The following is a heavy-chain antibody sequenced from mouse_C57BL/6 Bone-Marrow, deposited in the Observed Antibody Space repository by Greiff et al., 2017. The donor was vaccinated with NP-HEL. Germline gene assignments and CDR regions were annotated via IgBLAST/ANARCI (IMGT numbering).Heavy chain of an antibody. Sequence: VKLQESGAELVKPGASVKVSCKASGYTFTSYWMHWVKQRPGQGLEWIGRIHPSDSDTNYNQKFKGKATLTVDKSSSTAYMQLSSLTSEDSAVYYCAIYDEYFDVWGTGTTVTVSS. V-gene: IGHV1-74*01. CDR3: AIYDEYFDV. CDR2: IHPSDSDT. J-gene: IGHJ1*03. CDR1: GYTFTSYW. D-gene: IGHD2-3*01.